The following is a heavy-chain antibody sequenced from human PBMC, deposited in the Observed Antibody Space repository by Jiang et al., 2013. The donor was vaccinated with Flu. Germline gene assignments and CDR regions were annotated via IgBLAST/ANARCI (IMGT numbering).Heavy chain of an antibody. D-gene: IGHD6-13*01. CDR3: ARDIGIATSD. V-gene: IGHV3-66*01. J-gene: IGHJ4*02. Sequence: PGKGLEWVSVIYSGGSTYYADSVKGRFTISRDNSKNTLYLQMNSLRAEDTAVYYCARDIGIATSDWGLGNPGHRLL. CDR2: IYSGGST.